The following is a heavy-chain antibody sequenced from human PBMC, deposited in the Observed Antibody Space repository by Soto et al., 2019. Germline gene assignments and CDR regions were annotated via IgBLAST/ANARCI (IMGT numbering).Heavy chain of an antibody. Sequence: QVLQQESGPRLVKPSETLSLTCSVSGGSIDNYYWSWIRQAPGKGLEWIGYVYHNGRTSYNPSLKSPVIISVDRSKHQFSLNLSAVSAADAAVYYCAREDRISAPGGIWFHPWGQGTLVTVSS. D-gene: IGHD6-13*01. V-gene: IGHV4-59*01. J-gene: IGHJ5*02. CDR3: AREDRISAPGGIWFHP. CDR2: VYHNGRT. CDR1: GGSIDNYY.